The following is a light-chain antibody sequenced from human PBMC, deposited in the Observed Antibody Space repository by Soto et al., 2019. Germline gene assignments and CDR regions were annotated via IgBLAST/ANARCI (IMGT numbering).Light chain of an antibody. J-gene: IGKJ4*01. CDR2: AAP. V-gene: IGKV1-39*01. Sequence: DIQITQHPPSLSASVGDRVTITCRASQSITTYLNWYRQKPGKAPKLLIYAAPSLQSGVPSRFSGSGSETEFTLSISSLQPEDFATYFCQQIYSAPLTFGGGTKV. CDR1: QSITTY. CDR3: QQIYSAPLT.